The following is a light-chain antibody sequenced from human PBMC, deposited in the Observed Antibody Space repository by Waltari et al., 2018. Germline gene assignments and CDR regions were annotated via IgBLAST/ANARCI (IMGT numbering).Light chain of an antibody. CDR1: QSISSW. CDR2: KAS. CDR3: QQYNSYPLT. V-gene: IGKV1-5*03. J-gene: IGKJ1*01. Sequence: DIQMTQSPSTLSASVGDRVTITCRASQSISSWLAWYQQKPGKAPNLLIYKASSLETGVPSRFSGSESGTEFTLTISSLQPDDFATYYCQQYNSYPLTFGQGTKVEIK.